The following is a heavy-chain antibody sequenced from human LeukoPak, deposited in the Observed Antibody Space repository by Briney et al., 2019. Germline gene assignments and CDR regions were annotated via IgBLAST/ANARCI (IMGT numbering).Heavy chain of an antibody. Sequence: ASVKVSCKASGYTFTDYYMQWMRQAPGQGLEWMGWINPSSGGTNYAQKFQGRVTMTRDTSISTAYMDLSRLRSDDTAVYYCASGVSSSWYSDYWGQGTLVTVSS. CDR1: GYTFTDYY. CDR3: ASGVSSSWYSDY. CDR2: INPSSGGT. J-gene: IGHJ4*02. V-gene: IGHV1-2*02. D-gene: IGHD6-13*01.